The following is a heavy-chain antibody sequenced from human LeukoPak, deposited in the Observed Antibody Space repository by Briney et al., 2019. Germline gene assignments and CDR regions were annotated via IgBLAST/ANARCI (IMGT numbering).Heavy chain of an antibody. Sequence: GPSVNVSCKASGYTFTIYDINWVPQATGQGPEWMGWGNPNSGHTGYAQKLQGRVTITRNTSISTAHMDMSSLRSEDTAVYYCARGAPGSYCSGGSCPYFDYWGQGTLVSVSS. J-gene: IGHJ4*02. CDR1: GYTFTIYD. V-gene: IGHV1-8*01. CDR2: GNPNSGHT. D-gene: IGHD2-15*01. CDR3: ARGAPGSYCSGGSCPYFDY.